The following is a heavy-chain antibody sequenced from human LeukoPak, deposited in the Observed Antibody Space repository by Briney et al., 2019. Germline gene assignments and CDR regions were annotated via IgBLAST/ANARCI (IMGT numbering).Heavy chain of an antibody. CDR1: GFTLSGYS. D-gene: IGHD6-13*01. J-gene: IGHJ5*02. CDR2: ISSTSTYI. CDR3: ARGNGQQHPGNWFDP. Sequence: PGESLRLSCAASGFTLSGYSMSWVRLAPGKGLEWVSSISSTSTYIYYADSVKGRFTISRDNAKNSLYLQMNSLRAEDTAVYYCARGNGQQHPGNWFDPWGQGTLVTVSS. V-gene: IGHV3-21*01.